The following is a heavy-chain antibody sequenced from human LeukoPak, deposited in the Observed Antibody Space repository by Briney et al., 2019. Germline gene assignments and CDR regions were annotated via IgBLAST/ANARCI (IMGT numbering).Heavy chain of an antibody. D-gene: IGHD2-2*01. J-gene: IGHJ6*03. CDR1: GFTFSSYW. Sequence: GGSLRLSCAASGFTFSSYWMSWVRQAPGKGLEWVANIKQDGSEKYYVDSVKGRFTISRDIAKNSLYLQMNSLRAEDTAVYYCVRESRRYQLPGLNDYYYMDVWGKGTTVTVSS. V-gene: IGHV3-7*01. CDR2: IKQDGSEK. CDR3: VRESRRYQLPGLNDYYYMDV.